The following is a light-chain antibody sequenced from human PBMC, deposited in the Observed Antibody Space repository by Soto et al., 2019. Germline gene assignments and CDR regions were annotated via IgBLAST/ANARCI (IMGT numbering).Light chain of an antibody. CDR2: GAS. CDR3: HQYGTAPLT. CDR1: QSVSSSF. J-gene: IGKJ3*01. V-gene: IGKV3-20*01. Sequence: EVELTRSPGKPSLSSGERATLSCRTSQSVSSSFLAWYQHKPGQAPRLLIYGASSRATGIPDRFSGSGSGTDFALTISRLEPEDFSVYYCHQYGTAPLTFGPGTKVDIK.